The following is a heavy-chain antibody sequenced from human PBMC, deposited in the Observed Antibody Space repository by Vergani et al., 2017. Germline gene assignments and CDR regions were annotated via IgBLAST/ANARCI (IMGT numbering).Heavy chain of an antibody. CDR2: VYTSGMT. J-gene: IGHJ4*02. V-gene: IGHV4-61*02. CDR3: ARISRDGYTALGY. Sequence: QVQLQESGPRLVRPSQTLSLTCTVSGGSINTGAYYWSWIRQPAGKGLEWIGRVYTSGMTNYNPSLKSRVTILVDRSKSQLSLKLTSVTAGDTAVYYCARISRDGYTALGYWGQGTLVTVSS. CDR1: GGSINTGAYY. D-gene: IGHD5-24*01.